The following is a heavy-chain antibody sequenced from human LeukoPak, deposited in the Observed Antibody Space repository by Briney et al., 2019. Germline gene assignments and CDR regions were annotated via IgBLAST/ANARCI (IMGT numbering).Heavy chain of an antibody. D-gene: IGHD4-17*01. J-gene: IGHJ4*02. CDR3: ARDHYGEDY. CDR2: ISIDGDTT. V-gene: IGHV3-74*01. CDR1: GFTFNTYW. Sequence: GGSVTLSCAASGFTFNTYWMLRVPHAPGKGLVGVSHISIDGDTTIYADSVRGRFTVPRDKAKNTLYLQMNSLRAEDRAVYYCARDHYGEDYWGQGTLVTVSS.